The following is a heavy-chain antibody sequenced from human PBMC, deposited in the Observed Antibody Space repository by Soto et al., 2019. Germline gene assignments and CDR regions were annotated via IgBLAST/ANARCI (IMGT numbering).Heavy chain of an antibody. CDR2: INAGNGNT. CDR1: GYTFTNYA. V-gene: IGHV1-3*01. J-gene: IGHJ6*03. Sequence: QVQLVQSGAEVEKPGASVKVSCKASGYTFTNYAVHWVRQAPGQRLEWMGWINAGNGNTRYSQKFQGRVTITKDTSARTASMELSSLRSEDTAVYYCARVNLAVVQVASWYFYMDVWGKGTTVTVSS. D-gene: IGHD2-2*01. CDR3: ARVNLAVVQVASWYFYMDV.